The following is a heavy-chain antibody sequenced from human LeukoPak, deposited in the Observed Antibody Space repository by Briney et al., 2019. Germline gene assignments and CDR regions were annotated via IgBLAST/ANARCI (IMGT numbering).Heavy chain of an antibody. Sequence: SETLSLTCTVSGGSISSHYWSWIRQPPGKGLEWIGYIYYSGSTYYNPSLKSRVTISVDTSKNQFSLKLSSVTAADTAVYYCARRAMVRGGTYFDYWGQGTLVTVSS. CDR2: IYYSGST. D-gene: IGHD3-10*01. V-gene: IGHV4-59*04. CDR1: GGSISSHY. J-gene: IGHJ4*02. CDR3: ARRAMVRGGTYFDY.